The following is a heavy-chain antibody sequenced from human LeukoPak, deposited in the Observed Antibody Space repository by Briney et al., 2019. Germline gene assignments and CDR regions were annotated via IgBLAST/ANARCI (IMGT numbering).Heavy chain of an antibody. D-gene: IGHD7-27*01. Sequence: GGSLRLSCAASGFTLSGYWMSLVRQAPGKGLEWVANIKQDGSEKYYVDSVKGRFTISRDNAKNSLYLQMNSLRAEDTAVYYCTREGISGTNWGSKYWGQGTLVTVSS. V-gene: IGHV3-7*01. CDR2: IKQDGSEK. J-gene: IGHJ4*02. CDR1: GFTLSGYW. CDR3: TREGISGTNWGSKY.